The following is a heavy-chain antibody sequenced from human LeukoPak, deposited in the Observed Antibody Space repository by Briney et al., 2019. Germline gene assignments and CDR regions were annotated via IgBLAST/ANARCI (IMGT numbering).Heavy chain of an antibody. D-gene: IGHD2-2*03. CDR3: ARLFGYCSSTSCSTPYYYYYYMDV. Sequence: PSETLSLTCTVSGGSISSGSYYWSWIRQPAGKGLEWIGRIYTSGSTNYNPSLKSRVTISVDTSKNQFSLKLSSVTAAGTAVYYCARLFGYCSSTSCSTPYYYYYYMDVWGKGTTVTISS. CDR2: IYTSGST. CDR1: GGSISSGSYY. J-gene: IGHJ6*03. V-gene: IGHV4-61*02.